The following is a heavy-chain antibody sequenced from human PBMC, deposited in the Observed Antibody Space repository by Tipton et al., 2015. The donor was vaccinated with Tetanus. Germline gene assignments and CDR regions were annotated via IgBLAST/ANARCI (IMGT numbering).Heavy chain of an antibody. D-gene: IGHD7-27*01. CDR2: IKTKTDGGTT. CDR3: TTWGF. CDR1: GFPFMTYW. Sequence: SLRLSCAASGFPFMTYWMTWVRQAPGKGLEWVARIKTKTDGGTTDYAPPVRGRFIVSRDDSNNMVHLQMDGLRTEDTAIYFCTTWGFWGQGTLVAVSS. V-gene: IGHV3-15*01. J-gene: IGHJ4*02.